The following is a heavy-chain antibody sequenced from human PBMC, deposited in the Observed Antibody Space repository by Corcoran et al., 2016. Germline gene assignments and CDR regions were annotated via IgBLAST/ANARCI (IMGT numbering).Heavy chain of an antibody. CDR3: AFGYYDFWSGYYTNYYGMDV. CDR1: GFTFSSYS. J-gene: IGHJ6*02. CDR2: ISSSSSTI. Sequence: EVQLVESGGGLVKPGGSLRLSCAASGFTFSSYSMNWVRQAPGKGLEWVSYISSSSSTIYYADSVKGRFTISRDNAKNSLYLQMNSLRAEDTAVYYCAFGYYDFWSGYYTNYYGMDVWGQGTTVTVSS. V-gene: IGHV3-21*05. D-gene: IGHD3-3*01.